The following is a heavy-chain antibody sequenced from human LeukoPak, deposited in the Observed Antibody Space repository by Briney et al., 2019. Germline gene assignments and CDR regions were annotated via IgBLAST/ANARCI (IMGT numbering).Heavy chain of an antibody. Sequence: GGSLRLTCAASGFTFKDYYWSWIRQVPGKGLEWVSYINVNGGTMHYADSVKGRFTISRDNAKNSLSLEMNSLRAEDTAVYYCARGPRILAAGSYYFDYWGQGTLVTVSS. CDR1: GFTFKDYY. CDR2: INVNGGTM. J-gene: IGHJ4*02. V-gene: IGHV3-11*01. D-gene: IGHD6-13*01. CDR3: ARGPRILAAGSYYFDY.